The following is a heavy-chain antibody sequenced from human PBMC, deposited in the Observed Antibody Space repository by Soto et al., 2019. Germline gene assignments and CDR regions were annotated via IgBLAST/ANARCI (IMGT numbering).Heavy chain of an antibody. CDR2: ISSSSSST. J-gene: IGHJ5*02. CDR1: GFTFSSYS. V-gene: IGHV3-21*01. CDR3: WRDLGWFDP. Sequence: GGSLRLSCSISGFTFSSYSMTWVRQAPGKGLEWVESISSSSSSTYYADSVRGRFTISRDNAKNSLFLEMNTLRAEDTAVYLCWRDLGWFDPWGQGTLVTVSS.